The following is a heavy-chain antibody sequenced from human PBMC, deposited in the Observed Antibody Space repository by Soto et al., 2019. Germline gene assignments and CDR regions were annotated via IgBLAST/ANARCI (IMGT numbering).Heavy chain of an antibody. CDR2: IYSSGST. V-gene: IGHV4-59*01. CDR1: GGSLDSYY. D-gene: IGHD3-16*02. J-gene: IGHJ5*02. CDR3: ARTSYDYVWGSYRYTWFDP. Sequence: SETLSLTCTVSGGSLDSYYWTWIRQPPGKGLEWIGHIYSSGSTNYNPALKSRVTISVDTSKNQFSLKLSSVTAADTAVYYCARTSYDYVWGSYRYTWFDPWGQGTLVTVSS.